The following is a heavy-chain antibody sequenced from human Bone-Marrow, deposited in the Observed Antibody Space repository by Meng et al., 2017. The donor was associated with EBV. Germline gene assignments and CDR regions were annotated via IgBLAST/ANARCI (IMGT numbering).Heavy chain of an antibody. CDR1: GGTLRRDA. D-gene: IGHD3-10*01. CDR3: ASESGRGFTPDY. CDR2: LIPMVGAP. V-gene: IGHV1-69*01. J-gene: IGHJ4*02. Sequence: SGGEVKTRSDLVQLSGCASGGTLRRDAVRWVRQAPGEGLEWMGGLIPMVGAPHYAQKFQGRVTIIADESTSTHSMELNSLGSEDTAMYYCASESGRGFTPDYWGQGTLVTASS.